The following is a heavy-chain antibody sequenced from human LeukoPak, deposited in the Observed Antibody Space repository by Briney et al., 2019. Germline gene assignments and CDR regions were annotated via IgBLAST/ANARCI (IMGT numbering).Heavy chain of an antibody. CDR1: GFTFSSYA. D-gene: IGHD5-12*01. V-gene: IGHV3-23*01. J-gene: IGHJ6*03. CDR2: ISGSGGST. Sequence: GGSLRLSCAASGFTFSSYAMSWVRQAPGKGLEWVSAISGSGGSTYYADSVKGRFTISRDNSKNTLYLQMNSLRAEDTAVYYCAKDGVATADYYYYYYMDVWGKGTTVTVSS. CDR3: AKDGVATADYYYYYYMDV.